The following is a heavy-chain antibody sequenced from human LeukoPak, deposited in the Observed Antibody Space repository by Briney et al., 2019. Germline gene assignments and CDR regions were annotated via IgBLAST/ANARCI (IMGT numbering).Heavy chain of an antibody. V-gene: IGHV3-48*03. Sequence: PGGSLRLSCAASGFTFSSYEMNWVRQAPGKGLEWVSYISSSGSTIYYADSVKGRFTISRDNAKNSLYLQMNSLRVEDTAVYYCAKGGNGYYYSDYMDVWGKGTTVTVSS. CDR3: AKGGNGYYYSDYMDV. CDR1: GFTFSSYE. CDR2: ISSSGSTI. J-gene: IGHJ6*03. D-gene: IGHD2-8*01.